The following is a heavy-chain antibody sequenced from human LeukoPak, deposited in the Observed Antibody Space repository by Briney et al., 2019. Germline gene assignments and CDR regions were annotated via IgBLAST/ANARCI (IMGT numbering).Heavy chain of an antibody. CDR1: GFTFSSYG. J-gene: IGHJ4*02. V-gene: IGHV3-30*18. CDR2: ISYDGSNK. Sequence: GRSLRLSCAASGFTFSSYGMHWVRQAPGKGLEWVAVISYDGSNKYYADSVKGRFTISRDSSKNTLYLQMNSLRAEDTAVYYCAKGFSHDSSVDYWGQGTLVTVSS. CDR3: AKGFSHDSSVDY. D-gene: IGHD3-9*01.